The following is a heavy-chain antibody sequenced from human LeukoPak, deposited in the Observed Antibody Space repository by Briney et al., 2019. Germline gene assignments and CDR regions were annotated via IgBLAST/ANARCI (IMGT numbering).Heavy chain of an antibody. CDR2: ISWNSGSI. Sequence: GGSLRLSCAASGFTFDDYAMHWVRQAPGKGPEWVSGISWNSGSIGYADSVKGRFTISRDNAKNSLYLQMNSLRAEDTALYYCAKDMGGYDILTGYSKYYYYGMDVWGQGTTVTVSS. D-gene: IGHD3-9*01. CDR3: AKDMGGYDILTGYSKYYYYGMDV. CDR1: GFTFDDYA. V-gene: IGHV3-9*01. J-gene: IGHJ6*02.